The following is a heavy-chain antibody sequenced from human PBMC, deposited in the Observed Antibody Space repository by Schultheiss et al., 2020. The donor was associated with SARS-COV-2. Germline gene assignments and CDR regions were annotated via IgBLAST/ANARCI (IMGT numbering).Heavy chain of an antibody. CDR2: IYTSGST. V-gene: IGHV4-59*10. CDR3: ATQSQVQLERPGYNWFDP. Sequence: SETLSLTCAVYGGSFSGYYWSWIRQPAGKGLEWIGRIYTSGSTNYNPSLKSRVTISVDTSKNQFSLKLSSVTAADTAVYYCATQSQVQLERPGYNWFDPWGQGTLVTVSS. CDR1: GGSFSGYY. D-gene: IGHD1-1*01. J-gene: IGHJ5*02.